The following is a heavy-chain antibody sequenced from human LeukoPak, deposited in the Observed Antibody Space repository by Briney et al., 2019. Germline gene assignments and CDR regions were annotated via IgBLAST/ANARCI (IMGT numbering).Heavy chain of an antibody. Sequence: GGSLRLSCAASGFTFSSYWMSWVRQAPGEGLEWVANMTYDVSEKYYVDSVKGRFTISRDNAKNSLYLQMNSLRAEDTAVYYCARDIEAAGLFLDYWGQGTLVTVSS. CDR1: GFTFSSYW. CDR3: ARDIEAAGLFLDY. J-gene: IGHJ4*02. D-gene: IGHD6-13*01. V-gene: IGHV3-7*01. CDR2: MTYDVSEK.